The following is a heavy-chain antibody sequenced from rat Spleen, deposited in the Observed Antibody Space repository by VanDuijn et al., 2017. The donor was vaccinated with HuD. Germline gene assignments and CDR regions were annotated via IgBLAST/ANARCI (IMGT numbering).Heavy chain of an antibody. CDR3: TSPFRWFAY. Sequence: QVQLKESGPGLVQPSQTLSLICTVSGFSLISHSVHWVRQPPGKGLEWMGVIWTGGSTAYNSLLKSRLSISRDTSKSQVFLKMNSLQTEDTAIYFCTSPFRWFAYWGQGTLVTVSS. V-gene: IGHV2-1*01. J-gene: IGHJ3*01. CDR2: IWTGGST. CDR1: GFSLISHS.